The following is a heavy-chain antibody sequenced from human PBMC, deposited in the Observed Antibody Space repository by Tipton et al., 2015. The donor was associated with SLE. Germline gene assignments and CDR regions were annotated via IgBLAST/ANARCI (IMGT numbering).Heavy chain of an antibody. D-gene: IGHD1-1*01. Sequence: SLRLSCAASGFTFSSYAMNWVRQAPGKGLDWVSSISGSGHSTCYANSVKGRFTIFRDNSKGTLYLQMISLRAEDTAVYYCARDPSGSGPDFDCWGQGTLVTVSS. CDR3: ARDPSGSGPDFDC. V-gene: IGHV3-23*01. J-gene: IGHJ4*02. CDR2: ISGSGHST. CDR1: GFTFSSYA.